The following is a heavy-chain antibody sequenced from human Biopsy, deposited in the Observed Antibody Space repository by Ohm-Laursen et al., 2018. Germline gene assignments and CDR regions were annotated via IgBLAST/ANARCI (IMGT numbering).Heavy chain of an antibody. CDR2: INPNSGNA. D-gene: IGHD3-9*01. CDR3: ARVPAYPSIDGYYGLDL. V-gene: IGHV1-2*02. Sequence: GATVKLSCKPSGYTFAGYYLHWVRQAPGHGLEWMGWINPNSGNANYAQSFQGRLPVARDTSISTAYMELTSLTFDDTAIYYCARVPAYPSIDGYYGLDLWGQGTTVIVSS. J-gene: IGHJ6*02. CDR1: GYTFAGYY.